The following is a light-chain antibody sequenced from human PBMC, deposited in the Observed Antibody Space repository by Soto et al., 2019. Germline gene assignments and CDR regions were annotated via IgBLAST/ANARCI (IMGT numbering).Light chain of an antibody. Sequence: DIQMTQSPSSLSASVGDRATITCRASQSISSYLNWYQQKPGKAPKLLFYAASSLQSGVPSRFSGSGSGTDFTLTISSLQPEDFATYYCQQSYSTPHWTFGQGTKVDIK. V-gene: IGKV1-39*01. CDR1: QSISSY. J-gene: IGKJ1*01. CDR3: QQSYSTPHWT. CDR2: AAS.